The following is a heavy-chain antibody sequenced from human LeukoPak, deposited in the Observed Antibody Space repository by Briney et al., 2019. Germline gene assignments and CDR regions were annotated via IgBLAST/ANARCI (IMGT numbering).Heavy chain of an antibody. CDR2: IYYSGST. CDR1: GGSISSGDYY. CDR3: ARDYYDSSGYYSFDY. V-gene: IGHV4-30-4*01. Sequence: PSETLSLTCTVSGGSISSGDYYWSWIRQPPGKGLEWIGYIYYSGSTYYNPSLKSRVTISVDTSKNQFPLKLSSVTAANTAVYYCARDYYDSSGYYSFDYWGQGTLVTVSS. J-gene: IGHJ4*02. D-gene: IGHD3-22*01.